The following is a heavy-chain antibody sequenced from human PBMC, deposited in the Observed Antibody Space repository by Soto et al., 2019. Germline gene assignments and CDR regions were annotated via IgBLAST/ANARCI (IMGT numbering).Heavy chain of an antibody. Sequence: PGGALRLSCAASGFTFSSYWMHWVRQVPGKGMVWVSRIKNDGSTKNYEDSVKGRFTIYRDNAKKTLYLQMNSLRVEDTAVYYCKREKFDHWGQGTLVTVSS. CDR3: KREKFDH. V-gene: IGHV3-74*01. J-gene: IGHJ5*02. CDR1: GFTFSSYW. CDR2: IKNDGSTK.